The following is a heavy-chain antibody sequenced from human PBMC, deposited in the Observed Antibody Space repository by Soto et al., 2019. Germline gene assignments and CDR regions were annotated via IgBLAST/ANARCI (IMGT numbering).Heavy chain of an antibody. CDR2: ISYDGSNK. J-gene: IGHJ1*01. V-gene: IGHV3-30-3*01. D-gene: IGHD6-19*01. Sequence: GGSLRLSCAASGFTFSSYAMHWVRQAPGKGLEWVAVISYDGSNKYYADSVKGRFTISRDNSKNTLYLQMNSLRAEDTAVYYCARVLEQWLAKQSYWAQDSLLIVSS. CDR1: GFTFSSYA. CDR3: ARVLEQWLAKQSY.